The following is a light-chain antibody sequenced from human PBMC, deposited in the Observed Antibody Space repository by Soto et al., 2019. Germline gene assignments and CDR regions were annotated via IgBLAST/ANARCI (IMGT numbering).Light chain of an antibody. CDR1: SSDVGAYNY. CDR2: DVS. CDR3: SSYAGTHVV. Sequence: QSALTQPPSASGSPGQSVAISCTGTSSDVGAYNYVSWYQQHPGKAPKLMIYDVSKRPSGVPDRFSGSKSGNTASLTVSGLQAEDEADYYSSSYAGTHVVFGTGTKLTVL. J-gene: IGLJ1*01. V-gene: IGLV2-8*01.